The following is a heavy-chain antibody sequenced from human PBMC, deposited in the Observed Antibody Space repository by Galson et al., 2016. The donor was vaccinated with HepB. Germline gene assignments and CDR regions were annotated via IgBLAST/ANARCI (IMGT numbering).Heavy chain of an antibody. D-gene: IGHD1-1*01. J-gene: IGHJ4*02. CDR1: GFTFNEYA. CDR3: AKDIGAGHNFGLSPNY. CDR2: ITWNSGRI. Sequence: SLSLSCAASGFTFNEYAMHWVRQAPGKGLEWVSGITWNSGRIGYADSVRGRFTISRDSSKNSLYPQMNSLRVEDTAFYYCAKDIGAGHNFGLSPNYWGQGTLVTVSS. V-gene: IGHV3-9*01.